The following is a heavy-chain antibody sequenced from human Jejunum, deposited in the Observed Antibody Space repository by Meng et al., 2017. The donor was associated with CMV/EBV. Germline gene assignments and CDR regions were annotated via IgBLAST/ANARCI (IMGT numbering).Heavy chain of an antibody. CDR3: ARDLPGGTKGTWLDL. CDR2: ISAYNGNT. CDR1: GYIFNNYG. Sequence: VQLVQSGAEGKKPGASVKVSCKASGYIFNNYGVSWVRQAPGQGPEWMGWISAYNGNTNYAQNFQGRFTMTTDTSTSTAYMELRSLRSDDTAVYYCARDLPGGTKGTWLDLWGQGTLVTVSS. V-gene: IGHV1-18*01. J-gene: IGHJ5*02. D-gene: IGHD1-14*01.